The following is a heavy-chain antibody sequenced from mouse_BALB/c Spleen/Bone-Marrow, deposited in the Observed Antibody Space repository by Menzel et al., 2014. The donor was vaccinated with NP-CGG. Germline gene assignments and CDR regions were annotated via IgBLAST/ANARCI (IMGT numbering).Heavy chain of an antibody. CDR3: ARWEYYAMDY. Sequence: QSGAELVKPGASVKLSCTASGFNIKDTYMHWVKQRPEQGLEWIGRIGPANGNTKYDPKFQGKATITADTSSNTAYLQLGSLTSEDTAVYYCARWEYYAMDYWGQGTSVTVSS. V-gene: IGHV14-3*02. D-gene: IGHD4-1*01. CDR1: GFNIKDTY. CDR2: IGPANGNT. J-gene: IGHJ4*01.